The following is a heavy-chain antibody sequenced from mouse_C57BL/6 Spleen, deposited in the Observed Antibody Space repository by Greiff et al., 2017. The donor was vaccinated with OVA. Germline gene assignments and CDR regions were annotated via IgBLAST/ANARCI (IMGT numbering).Heavy chain of an antibody. J-gene: IGHJ3*01. CDR3: TTDSSPFAY. CDR1: GFNIKDDY. Sequence: VQLQQSGAELVRPGASVKLSCTASGFNIKDDYMHWVKQRPEQGLEWIGWIDPENGDTEYASKFQGKATITADTSSNTAYLQLSSLTSEDTAVYYCTTDSSPFAYWGQGTLVTVSA. CDR2: IDPENGDT. V-gene: IGHV14-4*01. D-gene: IGHD1-1*01.